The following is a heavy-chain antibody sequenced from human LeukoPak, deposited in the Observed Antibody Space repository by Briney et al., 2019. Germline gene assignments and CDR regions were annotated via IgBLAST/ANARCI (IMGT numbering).Heavy chain of an antibody. Sequence: SETPSLTCTVSGGSISSSSYYWGWIRQPPGKGLEWIGSIYYSGSTYYNPSLKSRVTISVDTSKNQFSLKLSSVTAADTAVYYCAREDDYGDYVYDYWGQGTLVTVSS. V-gene: IGHV4-39*01. J-gene: IGHJ4*02. CDR2: IYYSGST. CDR1: GGSISSSSYY. D-gene: IGHD4-17*01. CDR3: AREDDYGDYVYDY.